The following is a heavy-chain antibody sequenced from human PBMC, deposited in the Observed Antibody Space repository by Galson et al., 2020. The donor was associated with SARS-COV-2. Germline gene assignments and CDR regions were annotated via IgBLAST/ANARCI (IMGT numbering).Heavy chain of an antibody. J-gene: IGHJ4*02. Sequence: TGGSLRLSCAASGFTFSAAWMSWVRQAPGQGLEWVGGIKSKRDGENTDYAAHVKGRITISRDDSENTLYLQMNSLKTEDTAVYYCSREWYGSVKYWGQGTLVTVSS. CDR3: SREWYGSVKY. D-gene: IGHD3-10*01. V-gene: IGHV3-15*01. CDR1: GFTFSAAW. CDR2: IKSKRDGENT.